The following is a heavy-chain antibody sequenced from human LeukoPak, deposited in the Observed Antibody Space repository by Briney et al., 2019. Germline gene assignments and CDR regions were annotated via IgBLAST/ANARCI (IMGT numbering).Heavy chain of an antibody. Sequence: GGSLRLSCAASGFTFSSYWMSWVRQAPGKGLEWVANIKQDGSEKYYVDSVKGRFTISRDNSKNTLYLQMNSLRAEDTAVYYCARDYCSGGSCYPVDYWGQGTLVTVSS. CDR3: ARDYCSGGSCYPVDY. J-gene: IGHJ4*02. CDR2: IKQDGSEK. CDR1: GFTFSSYW. V-gene: IGHV3-7*01. D-gene: IGHD2-15*01.